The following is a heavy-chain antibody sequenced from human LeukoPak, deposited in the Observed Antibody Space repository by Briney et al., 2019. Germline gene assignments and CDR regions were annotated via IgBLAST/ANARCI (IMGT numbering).Heavy chain of an antibody. CDR2: IIPIFGTA. J-gene: IGHJ5*02. Sequence: SVKVSCKASGGNFSNYAISWVRHAPAQGLEGMGGIIPIFGTANYAQKFQGRVTITADESTSTAYMELSSLRSEDTAVYYCAKRYYSAGSCYWFDAWGQGTLLTDSS. D-gene: IGHD2-15*01. V-gene: IGHV1-69*01. CDR3: AKRYYSAGSCYWFDA. CDR1: GGNFSNYA.